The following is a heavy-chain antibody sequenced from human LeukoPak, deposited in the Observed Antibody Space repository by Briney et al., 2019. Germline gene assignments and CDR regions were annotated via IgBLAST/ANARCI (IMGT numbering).Heavy chain of an antibody. J-gene: IGHJ4*02. D-gene: IGHD3-3*01. V-gene: IGHV4-30-4*01. Sequence: PSETLSLTCTVSGGSISSGDYYWNWIRQPPGRGLEWIGHIYYSGSTYYNPPLKSRVTISVDTSKNQFSLKLSSVTAADTAVYYCARGYTIFGEPPGYWGQGTLVTVSS. CDR2: IYYSGST. CDR1: GGSISSGDYY. CDR3: ARGYTIFGEPPGY.